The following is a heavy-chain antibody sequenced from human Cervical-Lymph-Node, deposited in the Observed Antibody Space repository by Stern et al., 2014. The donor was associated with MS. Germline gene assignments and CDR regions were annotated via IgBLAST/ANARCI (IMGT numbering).Heavy chain of an antibody. J-gene: IGHJ4*02. Sequence: MQLVESGAEVKRPGSSVKVSCKSSGSSLRNYAVTWVRQAPGQGLEWMGRIIPKIGSTDYIPKFQGRLVMTTDRSAKTAYLELTSLTSEDTAVYYCASGDYDFGSGPENWGQGTLVTVSS. CDR3: ASGDYDFGSGPEN. CDR1: GSSLRNYA. D-gene: IGHD3-10*01. V-gene: IGHV1-69*09. CDR2: IIPKIGST.